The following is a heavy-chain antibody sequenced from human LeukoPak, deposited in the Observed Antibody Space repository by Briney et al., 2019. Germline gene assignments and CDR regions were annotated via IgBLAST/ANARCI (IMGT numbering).Heavy chain of an antibody. D-gene: IGHD2-8*01. CDR3: AKGGVDCTTGVCYPAPFDY. Sequence: GRSLRLSRAASGFTLSSYGMHGVRQAPGKGLEWVVFIRYDGRNKYYADSVKGRFTPSRDNSENTLYLQTKSLRAEDTAVYYCAKGGVDCTTGVCYPAPFDYWGQGTLVTVSS. CDR1: GFTLSSYG. J-gene: IGHJ4*02. V-gene: IGHV3-30*02. CDR2: IRYDGRNK.